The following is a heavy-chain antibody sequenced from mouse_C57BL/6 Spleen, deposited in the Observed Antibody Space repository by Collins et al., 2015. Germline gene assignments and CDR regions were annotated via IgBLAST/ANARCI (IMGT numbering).Heavy chain of an antibody. D-gene: IGHD1-1*01. CDR3: ARSGGTTYWYFDV. CDR2: IHPNSGST. J-gene: IGHJ1*03. Sequence: QVQLQQPGAELVKPGASVKLSCKASGYTFTSYWMHWVKQSPGQGLEWIGMIHPNSGSTNYNEKFKSKATLTVDKSSSTAYMQLSSLTSEDSAVYYCARSGGTTYWYFDVWGTGTTVTVSS. V-gene: IGHV1-64*01. CDR1: GYTFTSYW.